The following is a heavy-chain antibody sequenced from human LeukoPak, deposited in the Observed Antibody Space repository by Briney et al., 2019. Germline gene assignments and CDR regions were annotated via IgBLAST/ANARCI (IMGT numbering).Heavy chain of an antibody. V-gene: IGHV3-73*01. CDR3: TRDSGTYNWLDP. D-gene: IGHD1-26*01. J-gene: IGHJ5*02. CDR1: GFTFSGSA. Sequence: PGGSLRLSCAASGFTFSGSAINWVRQSFGKGLEWIGHIDKEKNSYATASAYAVSVEGRFTVSRDDSKNMAFLQMSGLKTEDTALYFCTRDSGTYNWLDPWGQGTLVTVSS. CDR2: IDKEKNSYATAS.